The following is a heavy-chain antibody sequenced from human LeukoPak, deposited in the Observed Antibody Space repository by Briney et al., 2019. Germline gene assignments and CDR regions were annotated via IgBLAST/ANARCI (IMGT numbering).Heavy chain of an antibody. V-gene: IGHV3-30-3*01. CDR3: ARDIQLWSYSLYYYYGMDV. CDR2: ISYDGSNK. D-gene: IGHD5-18*01. CDR1: GFTFSSYA. Sequence: GRSLRLSCAASGFTFSSYAMHWVRQAPGKGLEWVAVISYDGSNKYYADSVKGRFTISRDNSKNTLYLQVNSLRAEDTAVYYCARDIQLWSYSLYYYYGMDVWGQGTTVTVSS. J-gene: IGHJ6*02.